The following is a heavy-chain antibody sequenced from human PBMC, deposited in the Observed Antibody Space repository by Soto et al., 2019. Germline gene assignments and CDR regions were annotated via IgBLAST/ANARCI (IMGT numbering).Heavy chain of an antibody. Sequence: SETLSLTCTVSGGSISSYYWSWIRQPPGKGLEWIGYIYYSGSTNYNPSLKSRVTISVDTSKNQFSLKLSSVTAADTAVYYCARHSGSYHNYYYYYYMDVWGKGTTVTVSS. CDR1: GGSISSYY. J-gene: IGHJ6*03. CDR3: ARHSGSYHNYYYYYYMDV. D-gene: IGHD1-26*01. V-gene: IGHV4-59*08. CDR2: IYYSGST.